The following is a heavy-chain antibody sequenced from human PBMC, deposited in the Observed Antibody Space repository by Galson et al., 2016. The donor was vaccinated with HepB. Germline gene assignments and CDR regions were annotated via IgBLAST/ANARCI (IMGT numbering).Heavy chain of an antibody. Sequence: SLRLSCAASGFSFSRYAMSWVRQAPGKGLEWVSIISNTGGRTYYADSVKGRFTISRDNSKNTLHLQMNSLRAEDTAVYYWAKADAYCGGDCYPSFDYWGQGTLVTVSS. V-gene: IGHV3-23*01. D-gene: IGHD2-21*02. CDR2: ISNTGGRT. J-gene: IGHJ4*02. CDR3: AKADAYCGGDCYPSFDY. CDR1: GFSFSRYA.